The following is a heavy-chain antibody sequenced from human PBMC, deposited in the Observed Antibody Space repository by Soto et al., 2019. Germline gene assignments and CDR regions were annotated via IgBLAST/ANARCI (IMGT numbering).Heavy chain of an antibody. J-gene: IGHJ5*02. D-gene: IGHD5-12*01. CDR1: GFTFSSYW. CDR3: ARVRALYSGYDH. CDR2: INSDGSST. Sequence: PGGSLRLSCAASGFTFSSYWMHWVRQAPGKGLVWVSRINSDGSSTSYADSVKGRFTISRDNAKNTLYLQMNSLRAEDTAVYYCARVRALYSGYDHWGQGTLVTVSS. V-gene: IGHV3-74*01.